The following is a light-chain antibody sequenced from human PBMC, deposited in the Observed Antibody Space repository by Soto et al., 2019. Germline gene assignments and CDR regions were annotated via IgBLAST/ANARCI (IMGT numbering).Light chain of an antibody. Sequence: DIQMTQSPSSVSASVVDRVTMTCRASQDISSWLAWYQQRPGRDPKLLIYVASNLQSGVPSRFSGSGSGTDFTLTISSLQPEDFATYYCLQNYNYPLTFGGGTKVDIK. CDR1: QDISSW. J-gene: IGKJ4*01. CDR2: VAS. CDR3: LQNYNYPLT. V-gene: IGKV1-12*01.